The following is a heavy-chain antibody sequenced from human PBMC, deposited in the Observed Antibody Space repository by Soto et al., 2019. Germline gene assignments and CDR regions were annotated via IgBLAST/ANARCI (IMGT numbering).Heavy chain of an antibody. CDR2: ISSSSSTI. J-gene: IGHJ4*02. D-gene: IGHD6-6*01. CDR1: GFTFSSYS. CDR3: ARADFEYSSSFELIPSIQIGY. Sequence: GGSLRLSCAASGFTFSSYSMNWVRQAPGKGLEWVSYISSSSSTIYYADSVKGRFTISRDNAKNSLYLPMNSLRAEDTPVYYCARADFEYSSSFELIPSIQIGYWGQGTLVTVSS. V-gene: IGHV3-48*01.